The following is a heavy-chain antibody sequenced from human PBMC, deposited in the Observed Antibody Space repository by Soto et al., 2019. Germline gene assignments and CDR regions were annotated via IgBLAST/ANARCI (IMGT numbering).Heavy chain of an antibody. CDR2: ISYDGSNK. V-gene: IGHV3-30*18. J-gene: IGHJ4*02. CDR3: AKARAQYYDFWSGYPVDY. CDR1: GFTFDNYG. Sequence: PGGSLRLSCAASGFTFDNYGMHWVRQAPGKGLEWVSIISYDGSNKYYADSVMGRFTISRDNSKNTLYLQMNSLRDEDTAVYYCAKARAQYYDFWSGYPVDYWGQGTLVTVSS. D-gene: IGHD3-3*01.